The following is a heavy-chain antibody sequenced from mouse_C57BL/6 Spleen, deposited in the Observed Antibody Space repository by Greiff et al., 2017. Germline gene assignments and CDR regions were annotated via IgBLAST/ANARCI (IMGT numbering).Heavy chain of an antibody. Sequence: HLVESGPGLVKPSQSLFLTCSITGFPFTSGYYWIWIRQSPGKPLEWMGYITHSGDTFYNPSLQSPISITRETSKNQFFLQLNSVTTEDTAMYYGAGDRYGYWYFDVWGTGTTVTVSS. CDR1: GFPFTSGYY. CDR2: ITHSGDT. D-gene: IGHD1-1*02. V-gene: IGHV12-3*01. CDR3: AGDRYGYWYFDV. J-gene: IGHJ1*03.